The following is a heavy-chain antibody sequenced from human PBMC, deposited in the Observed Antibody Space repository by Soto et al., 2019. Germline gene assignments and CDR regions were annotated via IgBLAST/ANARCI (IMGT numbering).Heavy chain of an antibody. CDR1: GYNFAIYW. Sequence: GESLKISCKGSGYNFAIYWIGWVRQMPGKGLEWMGIIYPGDSDTRYSPSFQGQVTISADKSISTAYLQWSSLKASDTAMYYCARLYYLDDTAYFEYWGQGTLVTVSS. CDR2: IYPGDSDT. V-gene: IGHV5-51*01. J-gene: IGHJ4*02. D-gene: IGHD3-16*01. CDR3: ARLYYLDDTAYFEY.